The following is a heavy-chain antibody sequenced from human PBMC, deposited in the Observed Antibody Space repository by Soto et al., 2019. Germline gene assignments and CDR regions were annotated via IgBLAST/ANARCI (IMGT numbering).Heavy chain of an antibody. D-gene: IGHD2-2*02. V-gene: IGHV3-23*01. J-gene: IGHJ6*02. CDR2: IGRGGDT. CDR1: GFTFSSYG. CDR3: AKDGTAAAIHYYGMDV. Sequence: PGGSLRLSCAVSGFTFSSYGMNWVRQAPDKGLEWVSTIGRGGDTFYADSVKGRFTISRDISKNTLFLQMNSLRAEDTALYFCAKDGTAAAIHYYGMDVWGQGTTVTVSS.